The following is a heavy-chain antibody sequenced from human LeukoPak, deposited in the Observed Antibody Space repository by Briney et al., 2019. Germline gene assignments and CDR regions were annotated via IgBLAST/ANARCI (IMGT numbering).Heavy chain of an antibody. D-gene: IGHD3-22*01. CDR2: MNPNSGNT. Sequence: ASVKASCKASGYTFTSYDINWVRQATGQGLEWMGWMNPNSGNTGYAQKFQGRVTMTRNTSISTAYMELSSLRSEDTAVYYCARGLEYYYDSSGYYHRSETDYWGQGTLVTVSS. CDR1: GYTFTSYD. J-gene: IGHJ4*02. V-gene: IGHV1-8*01. CDR3: ARGLEYYYDSSGYYHRSETDY.